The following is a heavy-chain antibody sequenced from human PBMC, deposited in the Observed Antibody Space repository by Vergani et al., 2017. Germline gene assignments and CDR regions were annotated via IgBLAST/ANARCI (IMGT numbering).Heavy chain of an antibody. CDR1: GFTFSSYA. Sequence: EVQLVESGGGLVQPGGSLRLSCAASGFTFSSYAMSWVRQAPGKGLEWVSAVSGNGGRTYYADSVKGRFTISRDNSKNTLYLQMNSLRAEDTAIYYCAKDQYCSRGSCYPTPMDVWGQGTTVTVSS. CDR3: AKDQYCSRGSCYPTPMDV. D-gene: IGHD2-15*01. J-gene: IGHJ6*02. CDR2: VSGNGGRT. V-gene: IGHV3-23*04.